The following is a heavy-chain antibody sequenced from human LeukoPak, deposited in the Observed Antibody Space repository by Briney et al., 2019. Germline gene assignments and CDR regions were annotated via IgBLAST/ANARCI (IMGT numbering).Heavy chain of an antibody. CDR2: ISGNGAST. CDR3: AREVYTRTTYLPFDY. D-gene: IGHD5/OR15-5a*01. V-gene: IGHV3-23*01. J-gene: IGHJ4*02. CDR1: GFTFSNYA. Sequence: GGSLRLSCTASGFTFSNYAMSWVRQAPGKGLEWVSTISGNGASTFYADSVKGRFTISRDNSKNTLSLHMSSLRAEDTATYYCAREVYTRTTYLPFDYWGQGTLVTVSS.